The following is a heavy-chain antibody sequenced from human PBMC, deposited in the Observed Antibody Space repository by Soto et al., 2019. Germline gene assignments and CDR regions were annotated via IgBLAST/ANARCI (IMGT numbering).Heavy chain of an antibody. J-gene: IGHJ4*02. CDR3: ARVAGYGSGSKHFDN. CDR2: TVAISEST. Sequence: QVQLVQSETEVAEPGASVRLSCKTSGYTFSTYGLSWVRQAPGQGLEWMGWTVAISESTIYAQKFQGRVTVTTDRSTHTGYLELSRLTSDDTALYYCARVAGYGSGSKHFDNWGQGTLVTVSS. CDR1: GYTFSTYG. D-gene: IGHD3-10*01. V-gene: IGHV1-18*01.